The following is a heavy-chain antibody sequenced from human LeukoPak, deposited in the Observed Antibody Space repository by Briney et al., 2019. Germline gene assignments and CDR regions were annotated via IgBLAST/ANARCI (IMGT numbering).Heavy chain of an antibody. D-gene: IGHD6-19*01. Sequence: NPSETLSLTCTVSGGSISSGSYYWNWIRQPAGKGLEWIVRIYTSGSTNYNPSLKSRVTISVDTSKNQFSLKLSSVTAADTAVYYCARTREQWLGSRPTLMGVGAFDIWGQGTMVTVSS. CDR3: ARTREQWLGSRPTLMGVGAFDI. J-gene: IGHJ3*02. V-gene: IGHV4-61*02. CDR2: IYTSGST. CDR1: GGSISSGSYY.